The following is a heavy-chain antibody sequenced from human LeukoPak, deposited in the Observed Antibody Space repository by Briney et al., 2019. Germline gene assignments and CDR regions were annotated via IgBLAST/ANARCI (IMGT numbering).Heavy chain of an antibody. CDR2: IRYDGGNK. J-gene: IGHJ4*02. CDR1: GFTFSSYG. CDR3: AKPTVTHFDY. V-gene: IGHV3-30*02. D-gene: IGHD4-17*01. Sequence: GGSLRLSCAASGFTFSSYGMHWVRQAPGKGLEWVAFIRYDGGNKYYADSVKGRFTISRDNSKNTLYLQMISLRTEDTAVYYCAKPTVTHFDYWGQGTLVTVSS.